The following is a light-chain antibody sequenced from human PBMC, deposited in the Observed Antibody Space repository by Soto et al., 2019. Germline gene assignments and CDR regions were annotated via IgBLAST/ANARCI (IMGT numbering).Light chain of an antibody. CDR1: SGDVGSYKY. CDR2: EVN. V-gene: IGLV2-14*01. J-gene: IGLJ2*01. CDR3: RSYTITSTLVI. Sequence: QSALTQPASVSGSPGQSISVSCTGSSGDVGSYKYVSWYQQYAGKAPKLIIYEVNKRPSGISDRFSGSTSGNTASLTISGLQAADEADYYCRSYTITSTLVIFGGGTPLTVL.